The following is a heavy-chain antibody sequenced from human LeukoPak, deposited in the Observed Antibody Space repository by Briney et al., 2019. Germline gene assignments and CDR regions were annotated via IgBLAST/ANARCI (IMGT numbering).Heavy chain of an antibody. CDR2: IIPIFGTA. D-gene: IGHD2-21*02. J-gene: IGHJ3*02. CDR3: AREANIVVVTAPSTYNAFAI. Sequence: ASVKVSCKASGGTFSSYAISWVRQAPGQGLEWMGRIIPIFGTANYAQKFQGRVTITTDDSTSTAYMELSSLRSEDTAVYYCAREANIVVVTAPSTYNAFAIWGQGTMVTVSS. V-gene: IGHV1-69*05. CDR1: GGTFSSYA.